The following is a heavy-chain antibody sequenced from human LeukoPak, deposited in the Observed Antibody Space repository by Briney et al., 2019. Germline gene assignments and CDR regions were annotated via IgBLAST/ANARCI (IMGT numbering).Heavy chain of an antibody. D-gene: IGHD3-22*01. CDR1: GFTFSGYG. J-gene: IGHJ3*02. V-gene: IGHV3-15*01. CDR2: IKSKTDGGTT. CDR3: TTAYYYDSSGYYDAFDI. Sequence: GGSLRLSCAASGFTFSGYGMHWVRQAPGKGLEWVGRIKSKTDGGTTDYAAPVKGRFTISRDDSKNTLYLQMNSLKTEDTAVYYCTTAYYYDSSGYYDAFDIWGQGTMVTVSS.